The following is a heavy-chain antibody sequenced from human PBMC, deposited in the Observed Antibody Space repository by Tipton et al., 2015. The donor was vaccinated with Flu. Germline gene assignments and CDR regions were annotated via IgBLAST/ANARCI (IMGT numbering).Heavy chain of an antibody. CDR2: IYYSGST. J-gene: IGHJ5*02. CDR3: ASGLSDSSGYPP. Sequence: TLSLTCTVSGDPISSYYWSWIRQPPGKGLEWIGYIYYSGSTNYNPSLKSRVTISLDTSKNQFSLKLSSVTAADTAVYYCASGLSDSSGYPPWSRGTLVTVSS. V-gene: IGHV4-59*07. D-gene: IGHD3-22*01. CDR1: GDPISSYY.